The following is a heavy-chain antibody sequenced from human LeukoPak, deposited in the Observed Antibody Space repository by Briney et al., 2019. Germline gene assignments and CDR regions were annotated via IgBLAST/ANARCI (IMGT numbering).Heavy chain of an antibody. D-gene: IGHD6-13*01. J-gene: IGHJ5*02. CDR2: INDSGST. CDR3: AILGGYPNWFDP. CDR1: GGSFSGYY. Sequence: SETLSLTCAVYGGSFSGYYWSWIRQPPGKGLEWIGEINDSGSTKYNPSLKSRVTISIDTSKNQFSLKLSSVTAADTAVYYCAILGGYPNWFDPWGQGTLVTVSS. V-gene: IGHV4-34*01.